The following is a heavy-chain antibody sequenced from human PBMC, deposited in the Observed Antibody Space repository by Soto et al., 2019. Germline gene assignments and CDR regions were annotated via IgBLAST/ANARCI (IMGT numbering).Heavy chain of an antibody. D-gene: IGHD5-12*01. CDR2: IDPSDSYT. CDR1: GDIFSSCW. Sequence: PGESLKISCKGSGDIFSSCWSTWVRQIPGKGLEWMGRIDPSDSYTNYSPSFQGHVTISADKSISTAYLQWSSLKASDTAVYFCARDSRSGYDYHSYEFWGQGTLVTVSS. V-gene: IGHV5-10-1*01. CDR3: ARDSRSGYDYHSYEF. J-gene: IGHJ4*02.